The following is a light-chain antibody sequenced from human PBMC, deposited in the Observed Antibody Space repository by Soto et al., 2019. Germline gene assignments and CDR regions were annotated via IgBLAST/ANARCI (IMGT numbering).Light chain of an antibody. Sequence: IVMTQPPATLSVSPGERATLSCRASQSVSSNYLTWYQQKPGQAPRLLIYGASSRATGIPDRFSGSGSGTDFTLTISRLEPEDFAVYYCQQYGSSPGTFGQGTKVDIK. CDR1: QSVSSNY. J-gene: IGKJ1*01. V-gene: IGKV3-20*01. CDR3: QQYGSSPGT. CDR2: GAS.